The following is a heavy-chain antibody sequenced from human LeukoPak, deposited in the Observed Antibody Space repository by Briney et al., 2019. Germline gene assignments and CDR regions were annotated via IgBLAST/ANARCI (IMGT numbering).Heavy chain of an antibody. D-gene: IGHD3-22*01. Sequence: SETLSLTCTVSGDSISSSSYYWGWIRQPPGKGLEWIGSIYYSGSTYYNPSLKSRVTISVDTSKNHFSLKLSSVTAADTAVYYCARDTVTMIVAWVYWGQGTLVTVSS. J-gene: IGHJ4*02. CDR2: IYYSGST. CDR3: ARDTVTMIVAWVY. V-gene: IGHV4-39*07. CDR1: GDSISSSSYY.